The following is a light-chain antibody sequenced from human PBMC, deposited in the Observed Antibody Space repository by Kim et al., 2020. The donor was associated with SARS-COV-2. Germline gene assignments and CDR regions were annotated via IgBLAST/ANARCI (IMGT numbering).Light chain of an antibody. CDR2: EDT. CDR3: QAWDSSTWV. J-gene: IGLJ3*02. V-gene: IGLV3-1*01. Sequence: VSPGQTASITCSGDKLGDKYVCWYQQKPGQSPVLVIYEDTKRPSGIPERFSGSNSGNTATLTLSGTQAMDEADYYCQAWDSSTWVFGGGTKLTVL. CDR1: KLGDKY.